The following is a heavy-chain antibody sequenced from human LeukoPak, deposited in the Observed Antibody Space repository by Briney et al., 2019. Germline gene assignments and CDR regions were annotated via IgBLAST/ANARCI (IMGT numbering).Heavy chain of an antibody. J-gene: IGHJ3*02. CDR2: IYYNGST. CDR1: GGSISSSSCY. D-gene: IGHD3-22*01. CDR3: ARATLYYDSTTDAFDI. Sequence: SETLSLTCTASGGSISSSSCYWGWIRQPPGKGLEWIGSIYYNGSTYYNPSLKSRVTISLDTSKNQFSLKLSSVIAAYTAVYYCARATLYYDSTTDAFDIWGQGTMVTVSS. V-gene: IGHV4-39*07.